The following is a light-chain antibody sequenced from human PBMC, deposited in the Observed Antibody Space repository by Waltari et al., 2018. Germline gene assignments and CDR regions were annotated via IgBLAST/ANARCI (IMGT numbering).Light chain of an antibody. CDR2: EAT. V-gene: IGLV2-23*01. Sequence: QSALTQPASVSGSPGQSITISCTGTSSDVVSYNFVSWYQQHPGNAPKLMIYEATKRPSGVSDRFSGSKSGNTASLTISGLQAEDEADYYCCSYAGSNTWVFGGGTKVTVL. J-gene: IGLJ3*02. CDR3: CSYAGSNTWV. CDR1: SSDVVSYNF.